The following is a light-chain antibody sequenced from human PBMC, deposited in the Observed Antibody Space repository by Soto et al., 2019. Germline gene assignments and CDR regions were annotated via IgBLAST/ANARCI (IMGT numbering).Light chain of an antibody. Sequence: DIQRTKYPSSLSASVGDRVTFTCQASQDITNSLNWYQQKPGRAPKLLIYDASNLEAGVPSRFSGGGSGTDFTFTISSLQPDDVATYYCQQYDNVSLTFGGGTKVDIK. V-gene: IGKV1-33*01. J-gene: IGKJ4*01. CDR3: QQYDNVSLT. CDR1: QDITNS. CDR2: DAS.